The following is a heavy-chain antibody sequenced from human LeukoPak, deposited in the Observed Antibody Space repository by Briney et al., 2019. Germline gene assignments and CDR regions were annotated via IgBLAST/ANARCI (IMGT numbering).Heavy chain of an antibody. CDR3: ARAVGPFDY. CDR2: IWYDGSNK. J-gene: IGHJ4*02. CDR1: GFPFSTYG. V-gene: IGHV3-33*01. D-gene: IGHD1-26*01. Sequence: PGGSLRLSCVASGFPFSTYGMHWVRQAPGRGLEWVAVIWYDGSNKYYADSMKGRFTISRDNSKNTLYLQMSSLRAEDTAVYYCARAVGPFDYWGQGTLVTVSS.